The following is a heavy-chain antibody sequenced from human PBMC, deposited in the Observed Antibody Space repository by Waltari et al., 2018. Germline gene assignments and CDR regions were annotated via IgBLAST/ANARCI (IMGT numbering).Heavy chain of an antibody. V-gene: IGHV1-2*06. D-gene: IGHD2-21*01. J-gene: IGHJ5*02. Sequence: QVQLVQSGAEVKKPGASVKVSCKASGYTFTGYYMHWVRQAPGQGLEWMGRINPNSGGTNYAQKFQGRVTMTRDTSISTAYMELSRLRSDDTAVYYCARGRYCGGDCYRNWFDPWGQGTLVTVSS. CDR3: ARGRYCGGDCYRNWFDP. CDR2: INPNSGGT. CDR1: GYTFTGYY.